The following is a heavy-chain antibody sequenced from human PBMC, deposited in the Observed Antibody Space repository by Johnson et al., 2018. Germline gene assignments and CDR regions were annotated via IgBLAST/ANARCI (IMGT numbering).Heavy chain of an antibody. V-gene: IGHV1-46*01. J-gene: IGHJ3*02. CDR1: GYTFTNYF. D-gene: IGHD2-15*01. CDR3: VRIYCSGGRCGDAFDI. CDR2: INPNDRST. Sequence: VQLVESGAEVKKPGASVRVSCKASGYTFTNYFIHWVRQAPGQGLEWMGIINPNDRSTSYPQKFRGRITMTRDTSTSTVYMELSSLTSEDTAVYYCVRIYCSGGRCGDAFDIWGQGTVVTVSS.